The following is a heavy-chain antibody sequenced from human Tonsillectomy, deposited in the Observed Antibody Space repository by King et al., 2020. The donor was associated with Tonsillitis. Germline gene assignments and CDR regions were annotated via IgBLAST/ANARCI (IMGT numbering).Heavy chain of an antibody. CDR2: IVSNDEK. Sequence: TLKESGPVLVKPTETLTLTCTVSGFSLSDARLGVSWIRQPPGKALEWLAHIVSNDEKSYSTSLKGRLTISKDTSKSQVVLTMTNMDPVDTATYYCAQIYGDCSTVFEYWGQGTLVTVSS. CDR3: AQIYGDCSTVFEY. D-gene: IGHD4-17*01. CDR1: GFSLSDARLG. J-gene: IGHJ4*02. V-gene: IGHV2-26*01.